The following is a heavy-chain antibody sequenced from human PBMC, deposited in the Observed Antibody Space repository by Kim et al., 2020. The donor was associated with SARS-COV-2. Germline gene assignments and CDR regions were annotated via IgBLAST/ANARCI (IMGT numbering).Heavy chain of an antibody. CDR3: ARDPHYYDSSGNEDAFDI. D-gene: IGHD3-22*01. Sequence: ASVKVSCKASGYTFTGYYMHWVRQAPGQGLEWMGWINPNSGGTNYAQKFQGRVTMTRDTSISTAYMELSRLRSDDTAVYYCARDPHYYDSSGNEDAFDIWGQGTMVTVSS. CDR1: GYTFTGYY. CDR2: INPNSGGT. J-gene: IGHJ3*02. V-gene: IGHV1-2*02.